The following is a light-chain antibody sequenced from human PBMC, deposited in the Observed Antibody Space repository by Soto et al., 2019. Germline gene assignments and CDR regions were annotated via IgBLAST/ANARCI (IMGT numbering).Light chain of an antibody. J-gene: IGKJ5*01. CDR1: QSVSSY. CDR3: QQRSNWPSIS. CDR2: DAS. Sequence: EIVLTQSPATLSLSPGERATLSCRASQSVSSYLAWYQHKPGQAPRLLIYDASSRATDIPARFSDSGSGTDFTLTISSLEPEDFAIYYCQQRSNWPSISFGQGTRLEIK. V-gene: IGKV3-11*01.